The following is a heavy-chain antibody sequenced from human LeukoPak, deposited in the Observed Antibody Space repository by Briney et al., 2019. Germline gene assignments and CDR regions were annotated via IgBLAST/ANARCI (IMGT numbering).Heavy chain of an antibody. V-gene: IGHV3-30-3*01. Sequence: GGSLRLSCAASGFTFSSYAMHWVRQAPGKGLEWVAVISYDGSNKYYADSVKGRFTISRDNSKNTLYLQMNSLRAEDTAVYYCARDFDIVATYFDYWGQGTLVTVSS. J-gene: IGHJ4*02. CDR2: ISYDGSNK. CDR3: ARDFDIVATYFDY. D-gene: IGHD5-12*01. CDR1: GFTFSSYA.